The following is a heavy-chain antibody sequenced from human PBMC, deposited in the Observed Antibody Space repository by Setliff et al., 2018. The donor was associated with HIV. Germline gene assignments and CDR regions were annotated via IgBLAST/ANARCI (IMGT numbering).Heavy chain of an antibody. D-gene: IGHD4-17*01. Sequence: GASVKVSCKAAGYTLTNYHMHWVRQAPGQGLEWMGVINPSGGITTSAQKFLGRVTMTKDTSTSTVYMEVSNLKSEDTAVYYCASAPLTTVTTGPRYYLDSWGQGALVTVS. CDR3: ASAPLTTVTTGPRYYLDS. V-gene: IGHV1-46*01. CDR1: GYTLTNYH. CDR2: INPSGGIT. J-gene: IGHJ4*02.